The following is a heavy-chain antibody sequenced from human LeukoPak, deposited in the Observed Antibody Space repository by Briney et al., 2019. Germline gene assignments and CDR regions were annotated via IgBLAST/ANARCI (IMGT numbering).Heavy chain of an antibody. CDR1: GGSISSYY. CDR3: ARGKVATIYHAFDI. J-gene: IGHJ3*02. V-gene: IGHV4-59*01. CDR2: ICYSGST. Sequence: SETLSLTCTVSGGSISSYYWSWIRQPPGKGLEWIGYICYSGSTNYNPSLKGRVTISVDTSKNQFSLKLSSVTAADTAVYYCARGKVATIYHAFDIWGQGTMVTVSS. D-gene: IGHD5-12*01.